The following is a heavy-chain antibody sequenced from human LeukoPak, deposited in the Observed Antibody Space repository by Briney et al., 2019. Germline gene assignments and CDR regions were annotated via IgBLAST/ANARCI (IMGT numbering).Heavy chain of an antibody. CDR3: ARAAEPNIVVVVAAHLSRDY. D-gene: IGHD2-15*01. Sequence: PGGSLRLSCAASGFTFDDYGMSWVRQAPGKGLEWVSGINWNGGSTGYADSVKGRFTISRDNAKNSLYLQMNSLRAEDTALYYWARAAEPNIVVVVAAHLSRDYWGQGTLVTVSS. CDR2: INWNGGST. V-gene: IGHV3-20*04. J-gene: IGHJ4*02. CDR1: GFTFDDYG.